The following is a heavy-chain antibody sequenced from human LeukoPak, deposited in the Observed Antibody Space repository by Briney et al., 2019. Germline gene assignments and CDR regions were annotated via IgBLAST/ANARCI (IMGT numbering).Heavy chain of an antibody. V-gene: IGHV3-48*04. J-gene: IGHJ4*02. D-gene: IGHD3-10*01. CDR3: AKSGGNTSSREFFDS. CDR1: GFNYSSYT. Sequence: GGSLRLSCAASGFNYSSYTMNWVRQAPGMGLEWLSYISASRDITYYADSVKGRFTISRDNSKNTLYLQMNSLRVEDTAVYFCAKSGGNTSSREFFDSWGQGTLVTVSS. CDR2: ISASRDIT.